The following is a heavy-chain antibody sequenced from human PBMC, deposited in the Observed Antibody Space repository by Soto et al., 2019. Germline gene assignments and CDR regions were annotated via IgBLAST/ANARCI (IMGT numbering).Heavy chain of an antibody. CDR3: TAEYYYDSSGYPGAFDI. Sequence: SVSNAWMNWVRPAPGKGLEWVGRIKSKTDGGTTDYAAPVKGRFTISRDDSKNTLYLQMNSLKTEDTAVYYCTAEYYYDSSGYPGAFDIWGQGTMVTVSS. J-gene: IGHJ3*02. CDR1: SVSNAW. D-gene: IGHD3-22*01. CDR2: IKSKTDGGTT. V-gene: IGHV3-15*07.